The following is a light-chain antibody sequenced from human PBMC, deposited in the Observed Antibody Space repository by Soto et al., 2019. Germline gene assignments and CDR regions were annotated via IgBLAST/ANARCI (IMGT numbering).Light chain of an antibody. J-gene: IGLJ2*01. Sequence: QSVLTQRPSASGTPGQRVTISCSGSSSNIGNKYVDWYQQVPGTDPKLLIYGNDERPSGVPDRFSGSKSGTSASLAISGLRSEDEADYYCAACDARVNVVFGVGTKLTVL. CDR1: SSNIGNKY. CDR3: AACDARVNVV. CDR2: GND. V-gene: IGLV1-47*01.